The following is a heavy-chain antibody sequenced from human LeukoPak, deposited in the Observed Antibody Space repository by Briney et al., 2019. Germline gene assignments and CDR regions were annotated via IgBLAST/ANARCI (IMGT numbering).Heavy chain of an antibody. CDR1: GFTFSDCY. CDR3: ARGEYYFDY. V-gene: IGHV3-11*06. CDR2: VSCGSTYT. Sequence: GGSLRLSCAASGFTFSDCYMNWIRQAPGKGLEWVSYVSCGSTYTNYADSVKGRFTISRDNAKNSLYLQMNSLRAEDTAVYYCARGEYYFDYWGQGTLVTVSS. J-gene: IGHJ4*02.